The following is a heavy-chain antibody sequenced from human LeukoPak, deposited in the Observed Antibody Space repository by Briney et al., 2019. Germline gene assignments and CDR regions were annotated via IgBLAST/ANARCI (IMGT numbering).Heavy chain of an antibody. CDR2: ISSSGSTI. CDR3: AKWARYCTNGVCYYFDY. J-gene: IGHJ4*02. D-gene: IGHD2-8*01. CDR1: GFTFSSYS. V-gene: IGHV3-48*01. Sequence: GGSLRLSCAASGFTFSSYSMNWVRQAPGKGLEWVSYISSSGSTIYYADSVKGRFTISRDNSKNTLYLQMNSLRAEDTAVYYCAKWARYCTNGVCYYFDYWGQGTLVTVSS.